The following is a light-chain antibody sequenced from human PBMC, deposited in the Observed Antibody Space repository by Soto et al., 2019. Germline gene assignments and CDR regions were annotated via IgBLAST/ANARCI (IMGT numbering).Light chain of an antibody. CDR2: DVS. CDR3: SSFTSSVTYV. V-gene: IGLV2-14*01. Sequence: QSVLTQPASVSGSPGQSITISCTGTSSDVGGYNYVSWYQQHPGRAPKLMIYDVSNRPSGVSDRFSGSKSGNTASLTISGLQIEDEADYYCSSFTSSVTYVFGTGTKVTVL. CDR1: SSDVGGYNY. J-gene: IGLJ1*01.